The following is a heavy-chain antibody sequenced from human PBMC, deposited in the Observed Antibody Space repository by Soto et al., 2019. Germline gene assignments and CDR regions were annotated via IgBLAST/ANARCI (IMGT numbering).Heavy chain of an antibody. CDR2: TDYSGNT. J-gene: IGHJ4*02. CDR1: SGSISSYY. CDR3: ARAVGDPLYYLDS. D-gene: IGHD6-19*01. V-gene: IGHV4-59*08. Sequence: QVQLQESGPGLVRPSETLSITSTVSSGSISSYYWMWIRQSPGKGQAWIGYTDYSGNTHYNPSLKIRCTISGGTTKNQFSVTLSSVNASDTAVYYCARAVGDPLYYLDSWVQGTLVTVSS.